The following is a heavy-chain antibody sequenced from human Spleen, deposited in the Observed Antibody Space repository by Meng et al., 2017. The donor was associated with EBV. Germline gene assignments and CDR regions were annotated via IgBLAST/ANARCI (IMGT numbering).Heavy chain of an antibody. CDR2: LIPMVGAP. Sequence: QVRGVRSGAEVKKPGSSVKVSCRTSGGTFRSDAVSWVRQAPGQGLEWMGGLIPMVGAPHYAQKFQGRVTIIADESTSTHSMELNSLRSEDTAMYYCASESGRGFTPDYWGQGTLVTVSS. V-gene: IGHV1-69*01. J-gene: IGHJ4*02. CDR3: ASESGRGFTPDY. CDR1: GGTFRSDA. D-gene: IGHD3-10*01.